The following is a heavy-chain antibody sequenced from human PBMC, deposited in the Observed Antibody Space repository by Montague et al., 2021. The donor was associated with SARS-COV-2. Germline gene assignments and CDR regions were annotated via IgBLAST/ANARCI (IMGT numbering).Heavy chain of an antibody. V-gene: IGHV4-61*02. CDR2: IRTTGHT. CDR1: GASISTGIYY. Sequence: TRSLTCTVSGASISTGIYYWRWIRQPAGKGLEWIGRIRTTGHTDYNSSLESRVFMSVDTSTNQFSLSLTSVTAADTAVYFCARFGSGTLEFDLWGQGTLVTVSS. CDR3: ARFGSGTLEFDL. J-gene: IGHJ4*02. D-gene: IGHD1-26*01.